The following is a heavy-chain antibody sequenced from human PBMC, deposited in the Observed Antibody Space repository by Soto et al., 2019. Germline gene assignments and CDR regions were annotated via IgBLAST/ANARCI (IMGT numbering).Heavy chain of an antibody. CDR2: IIPIFGTA. D-gene: IGHD6-6*01. Sequence: SVKDCWKASGGAFSSYAMSLVRQAPGQGLEWMGGIIPIFGTANYAQKFQGRVTITADESTSTAYMELSSLRSEDTAVYYCARGPLYSSSLYYYYYGMDVWGQGTTVTVSS. CDR1: GGAFSSYA. CDR3: ARGPLYSSSLYYYYYGMDV. J-gene: IGHJ6*02. V-gene: IGHV1-69*01.